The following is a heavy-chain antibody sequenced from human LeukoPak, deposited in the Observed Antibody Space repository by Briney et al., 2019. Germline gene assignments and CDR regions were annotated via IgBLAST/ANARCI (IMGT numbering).Heavy chain of an antibody. CDR1: GFTFSSYS. J-gene: IGHJ3*02. CDR2: ISSSSSYI. Sequence: GGSLRLSCAASGFTFSSYSLNWVRQAPGKGLEWVSFISSSSSYIYYADSVKGRFAISRDNAKNPLYLQMNSLRAEDTAVYYCARVETSITIFGVVPNAFDIWGQGTMVTVSS. V-gene: IGHV3-21*01. D-gene: IGHD3-3*01. CDR3: ARVETSITIFGVVPNAFDI.